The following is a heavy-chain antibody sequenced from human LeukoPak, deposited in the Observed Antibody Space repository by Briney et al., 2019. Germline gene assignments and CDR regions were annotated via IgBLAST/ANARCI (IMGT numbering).Heavy chain of an antibody. D-gene: IGHD5-12*01. V-gene: IGHV4-59*01. CDR1: GGSISSYY. J-gene: IGHJ4*02. CDR2: IYYSGST. Sequence: SETLSLICTVSGGSISSYYWSWIRQPPGKGLEWIGYIYYSGSTNYNPSLKSRVTISVDTSKNQFSLKLSSVTAADTAVYYCARGIVATTPYFDYWGQGTLVTVSS. CDR3: ARGIVATTPYFDY.